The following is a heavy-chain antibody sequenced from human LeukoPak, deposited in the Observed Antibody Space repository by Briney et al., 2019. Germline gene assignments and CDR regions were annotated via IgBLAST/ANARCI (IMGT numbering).Heavy chain of an antibody. J-gene: IGHJ4*02. CDR3: AGAPWRPYYGSGSNFDY. CDR1: GFTFSSYG. Sequence: GGSLRLSCAASGFTFSSYGMHWVRQAPGKGLEWVAVIWYDGSNKYYADSVKGRFTISRDNSKNTLYLQMNSLRAEDTAVYYCAGAPWRPYYGSGSNFDYWGQGTLVTVSS. CDR2: IWYDGSNK. V-gene: IGHV3-33*01. D-gene: IGHD3-10*01.